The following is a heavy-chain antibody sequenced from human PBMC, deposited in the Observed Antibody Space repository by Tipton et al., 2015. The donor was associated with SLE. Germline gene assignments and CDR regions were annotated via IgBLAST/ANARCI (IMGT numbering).Heavy chain of an antibody. D-gene: IGHD2-21*01. CDR1: GGSISSTTYY. V-gene: IGHV4-39*07. Sequence: LRLSCTVSGGSISSTTYYWGWIRQPPGKGLEWIGSFYYSGSTNYNPSLKSRATISVDTSKNQFSLKLSSVTAADTAVYYCAREAWGHAFDIWGQGTMVTVSS. J-gene: IGHJ3*02. CDR2: FYYSGST. CDR3: AREAWGHAFDI.